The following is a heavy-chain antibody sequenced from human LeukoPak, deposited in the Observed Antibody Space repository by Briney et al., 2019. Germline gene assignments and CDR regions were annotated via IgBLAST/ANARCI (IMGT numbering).Heavy chain of an antibody. CDR3: AQDRAWIEFYF. CDR2: ISGSNGNT. D-gene: IGHD5-12*01. J-gene: IGHJ4*02. Sequence: ASVKVSCKASSYTFTRYGISWVRQAPGQGLEWMGWISGSNGNTNYAQKFQGRVSMTADTSTSTAYMELRSLRSDDTAVYYCAQDRAWIEFYFWGQGTLVTVSS. V-gene: IGHV1-18*01. CDR1: SYTFTRYG.